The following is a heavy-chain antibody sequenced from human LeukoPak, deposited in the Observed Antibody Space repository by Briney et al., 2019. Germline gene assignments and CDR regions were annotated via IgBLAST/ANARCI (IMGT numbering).Heavy chain of an antibody. Sequence: SETLSLTCTVSGGSISSYYWSWIRQPAGKGLEWIGRIYSSGSTSYNPSLKSRVTMSVDTSKNQFSLKLTSVTAADTAVYYCARTNWNYVGFDYWGQGTLVTVSS. D-gene: IGHD1-7*01. CDR3: ARTNWNYVGFDY. CDR1: GGSISSYY. J-gene: IGHJ4*02. CDR2: IYSSGST. V-gene: IGHV4-4*07.